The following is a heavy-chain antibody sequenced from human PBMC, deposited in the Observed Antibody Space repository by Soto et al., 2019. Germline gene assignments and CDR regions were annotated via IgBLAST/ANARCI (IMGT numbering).Heavy chain of an antibody. CDR3: ARVGRITMID. CDR2: INHSGST. D-gene: IGHD3-22*01. CDR1: GGSFSGYY. J-gene: IGHJ4*02. V-gene: IGHV4-34*01. Sequence: QVQLQQWGAGLLKPSETLSLTCAVYGGSFSGYYWSWIRQPPGKGLEWIGEINHSGSTNYNPSLKSRITISVDTSKNQFSLKLSSVTAADTAVYYCARVGRITMIDWGQGTLVTVSS.